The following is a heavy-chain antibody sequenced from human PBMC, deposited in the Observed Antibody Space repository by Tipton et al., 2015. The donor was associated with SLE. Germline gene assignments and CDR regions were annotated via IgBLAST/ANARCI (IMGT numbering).Heavy chain of an antibody. CDR3: ASGNPVLPL. CDR2: VYYGGST. Sequence: TLSLTCTVSGDSVRGSYWSWIRQPPGMGLEWIGFVYYGGSTNYSPSLKSRVTISADTSKNQFSLKLSSVTAADTAVYYCASGNPVLPLWGQGTLVTVSS. J-gene: IGHJ4*02. CDR1: GDSVRGSY. D-gene: IGHD1-1*01. V-gene: IGHV4-59*02.